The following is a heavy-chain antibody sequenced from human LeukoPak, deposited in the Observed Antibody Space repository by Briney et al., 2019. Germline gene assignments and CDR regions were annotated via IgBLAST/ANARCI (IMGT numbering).Heavy chain of an antibody. D-gene: IGHD3-3*01. CDR2: INHSGST. Sequence: SETLSLTCAVYGGSFSGYYWSWIRQPPGKGLEWIGEINHSGSTNYNPSLKSRVTISVDTSKNQFSLKLSSVTAADTAVYYCARGRVFGVVRNFDYWGQGTLVTVSS. CDR3: ARGRVFGVVRNFDY. V-gene: IGHV4-34*01. CDR1: GGSFSGYY. J-gene: IGHJ4*02.